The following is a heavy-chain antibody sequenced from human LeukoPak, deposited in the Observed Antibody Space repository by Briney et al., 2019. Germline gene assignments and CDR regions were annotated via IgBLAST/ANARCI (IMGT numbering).Heavy chain of an antibody. D-gene: IGHD3-16*01. Sequence: ASVKVSCKASGYTFTSYGISWVRQAPGQGLEWMGGIIPIFGTANYAQKFQGRVTITADESTSTAYMELSSLRSEDTAVYYCARGAMGGYYYYMDVWGKGTTVTVSS. J-gene: IGHJ6*03. CDR1: GYTFTSYG. CDR3: ARGAMGGYYYYMDV. V-gene: IGHV1-69*13. CDR2: IIPIFGTA.